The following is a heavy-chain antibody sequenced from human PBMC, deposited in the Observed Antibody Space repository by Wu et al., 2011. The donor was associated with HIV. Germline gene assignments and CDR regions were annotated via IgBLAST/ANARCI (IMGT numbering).Heavy chain of an antibody. CDR1: GYSFTTSW. CDR3: AAQMDIVIVPAAIVDAFDI. J-gene: IGHJ3*02. CDR2: IYPGDSDT. V-gene: IGHV5-51*03. Sequence: VQLVQSGAEVKKPGESLKISCRGSGYSFTTSWIAWVRQMPGKGLEWMGIIYPGDSDTRYSPSFQGQVTISADKSISTAYLQWSSLKASDTAMYYCAAQMDIVIVPAAIVDAFDIWGQGTLVTVSS. D-gene: IGHD2-2*02.